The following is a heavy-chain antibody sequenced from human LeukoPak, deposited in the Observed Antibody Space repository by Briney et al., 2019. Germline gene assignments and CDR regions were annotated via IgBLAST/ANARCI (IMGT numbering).Heavy chain of an antibody. CDR3: ARLGTRITMVRGVTRNWFDP. CDR2: IYYSGST. J-gene: IGHJ5*02. CDR1: GGSISSYY. V-gene: IGHV4-59*08. Sequence: PSETLSLTCTVSGGSISSYYWSWIRQPPGKGLEWIGYIYYSGSTNYNPSLKSRVTISVDTSKNQFSLKLSSVTAADTAVYYCARLGTRITMVRGVTRNWFDPWGQGTLVTVSS. D-gene: IGHD3-10*01.